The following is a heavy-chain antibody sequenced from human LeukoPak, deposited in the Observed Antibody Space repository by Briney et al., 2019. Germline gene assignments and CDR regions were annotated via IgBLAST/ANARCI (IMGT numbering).Heavy chain of an antibody. J-gene: IGHJ3*02. CDR2: ITSSSTYI. V-gene: IGHV3-21*01. CDR3: ARDRDGYNFGDAFDI. Sequence: GGSLRLSCAASGFTFSSYSMNWVRQAPGQGLEWVSSITSSSTYIYYADSVKGRFTISRDNAKNSLYLQMNSLRAEDTAVYYCARDRDGYNFGDAFDIWGQGTMVTVSS. D-gene: IGHD5-24*01. CDR1: GFTFSSYS.